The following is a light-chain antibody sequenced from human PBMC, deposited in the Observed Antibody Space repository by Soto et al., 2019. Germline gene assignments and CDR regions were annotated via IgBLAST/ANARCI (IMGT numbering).Light chain of an antibody. CDR1: QSVSSS. J-gene: IGKJ1*01. V-gene: IGKV3-11*01. CDR3: RQRTDGWT. Sequence: EIVLTQSPATLPLSPGERATLSCRASQSVSSSLGWYQQKPGQPPRLLIYDASKRVTGIPARFSGSGSGTDFSLAISSLEPYYFAGYFCRQRTDGWTFGLGTKLDMK. CDR2: DAS.